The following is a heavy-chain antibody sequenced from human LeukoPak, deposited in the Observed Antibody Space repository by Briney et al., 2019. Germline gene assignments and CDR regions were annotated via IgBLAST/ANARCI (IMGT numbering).Heavy chain of an antibody. CDR1: GFTFSSYW. V-gene: IGHV3-7*01. CDR3: ARDVGFRDIVVIPAAMNAFDI. CDR2: IKQDGSEK. Sequence: GGSLRLSCAASGFTFSSYWMSWVRQAPGKGLEWVANIKQDGSEKYYVDSVKGRFTISRDNAKNSLYLQMNSLRAEDTAVYYCARDVGFRDIVVIPAAMNAFDIWAKGRWSPSLQ. J-gene: IGHJ3*02. D-gene: IGHD2-2*01.